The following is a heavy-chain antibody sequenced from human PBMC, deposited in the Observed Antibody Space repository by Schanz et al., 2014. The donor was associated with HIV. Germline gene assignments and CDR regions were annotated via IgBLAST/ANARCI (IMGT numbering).Heavy chain of an antibody. V-gene: IGHV1-8*02. J-gene: IGHJ6*02. CDR2: MNPNSGNT. CDR1: GGSFIDHA. D-gene: IGHD6-6*01. Sequence: QVHLEQSGAEVRKPGSSMKVSCKTSGGSFIDHAISWVRQAPGQGLEWMGWMNPNSGNTGYAQKFQGRVTMTRNTSITTAYMELSSLRSEDTAVYFCAREPSFSGLDVWGQGTTVIVSS. CDR3: AREPSFSGLDV.